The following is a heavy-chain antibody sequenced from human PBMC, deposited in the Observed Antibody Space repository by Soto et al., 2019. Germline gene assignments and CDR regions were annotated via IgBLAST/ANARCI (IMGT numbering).Heavy chain of an antibody. Sequence: EVQLVESGGGLVEPGGSLRLSCAASGFTFSRHSLNWVRQAPGKGLEWVSSISTTSSYIYYADSVKGRFTISRDNAKNSLYLQMDSLRAEDTAVYYCARDGYSSGFNDWGQGTLVTVYS. J-gene: IGHJ4*02. CDR1: GFTFSRHS. D-gene: IGHD6-25*01. CDR3: ARDGYSSGFND. V-gene: IGHV3-21*01. CDR2: ISTTSSYI.